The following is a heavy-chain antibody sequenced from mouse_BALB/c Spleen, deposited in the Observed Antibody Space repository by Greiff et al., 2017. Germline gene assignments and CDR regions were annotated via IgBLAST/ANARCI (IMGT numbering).Heavy chain of an antibody. V-gene: IGHV1-54*01. CDR2: INPGSGGT. Sequence: QVQLQQSGAELVRPGTSVKVSCKASGYAFTNYWMEWVKQRPGQGLEWIGVINPGSGGTNYNEKFKGKATLTADKSSSTAYMQLSSLTSDDSAVYVCAREGRYDGAWFAYWGQGTLVTVSA. J-gene: IGHJ3*01. D-gene: IGHD2-14*01. CDR1: GYAFTNYW. CDR3: AREGRYDGAWFAY.